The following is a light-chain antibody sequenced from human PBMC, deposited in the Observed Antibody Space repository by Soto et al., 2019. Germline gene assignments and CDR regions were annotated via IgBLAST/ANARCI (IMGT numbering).Light chain of an antibody. CDR1: SSDVGAYND. CDR2: DVS. CDR3: NSFKTSSTLV. V-gene: IGLV2-14*03. J-gene: IGLJ2*01. Sequence: QSALTQPASVSGSPGQSITISCTGTSSDVGAYNDVSWYQHHPGKAPKLMIYDVSNRPSGVSNRFSGSKSGNTASLTISGLQAEDEADYYCNSFKTSSTLVFGGGTKLTVL.